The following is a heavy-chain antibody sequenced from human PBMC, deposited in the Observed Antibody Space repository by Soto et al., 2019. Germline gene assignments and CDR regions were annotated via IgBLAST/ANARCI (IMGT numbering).Heavy chain of an antibody. D-gene: IGHD6-13*01. V-gene: IGHV4-30-2*02. J-gene: IGHJ5*02. Sequence: PSETLSLTCAVSGGSISSGGYSWSWIRQPPGKGLEWIGYIYHSGSTNYNPSLKSRVTISVDTSKNQFSLKLSSVTAADTAVYYCARYSSSWYVGWFDPWGQGTLVTVSS. CDR3: ARYSSSWYVGWFDP. CDR2: IYHSGST. CDR1: GGSISSGGYS.